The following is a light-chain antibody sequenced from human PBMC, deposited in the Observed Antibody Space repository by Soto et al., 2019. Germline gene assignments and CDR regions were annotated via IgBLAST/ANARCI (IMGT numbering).Light chain of an antibody. CDR1: SSNIGSNT. J-gene: IGLJ1*01. Sequence: QSSLTQPPSASGIPGQMVTISCSGRSSNIGSNTVNWYQQLPGTAPKLLIYSNKQRPSGVPDRFSGSKSGTSASLAISGLQSEDEADYYCAAWDDSLNGHYVFGTGTKVTVL. V-gene: IGLV1-44*01. CDR3: AAWDDSLNGHYV. CDR2: SNK.